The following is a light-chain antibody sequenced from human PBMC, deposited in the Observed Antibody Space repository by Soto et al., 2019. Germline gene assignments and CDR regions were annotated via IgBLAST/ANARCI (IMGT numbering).Light chain of an antibody. Sequence: DIQMTQSPSTLSGSVGDRVTITCRASQTISSWLAWYQQKPGKAPKLLIYKASTLKSGVPSRFSGRGSGTDFTLIISSLQPEDVATYYCQKYNTAPLTFGGGTKVDIK. CDR2: KAS. CDR3: QKYNTAPLT. CDR1: QTISSW. J-gene: IGKJ4*01. V-gene: IGKV1-5*03.